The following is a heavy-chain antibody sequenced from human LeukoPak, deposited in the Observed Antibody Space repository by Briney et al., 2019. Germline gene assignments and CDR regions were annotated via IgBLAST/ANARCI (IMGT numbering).Heavy chain of an antibody. Sequence: SETLSLTCAVSGGSISSGGYSWSWIRQPPWKGLEGIGYIYHSGSTYYNPSLTRRVNISVDRSKNQFSLKLSSVPAADTAVYYCARVVVRGPQHRIGGMDVWGQGTTVTVSS. CDR2: IYHSGST. CDR1: GGSISSGGYS. V-gene: IGHV4-30-2*01. J-gene: IGHJ6*02. D-gene: IGHD3-10*01. CDR3: ARVVVRGPQHRIGGMDV.